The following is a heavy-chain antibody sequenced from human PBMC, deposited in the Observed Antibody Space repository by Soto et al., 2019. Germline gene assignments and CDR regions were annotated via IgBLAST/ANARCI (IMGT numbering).Heavy chain of an antibody. CDR3: TRELNTESSAYYSFAY. CDR1: CYTFTAYG. CDR2: VSTNDDRT. V-gene: IGHV1-18*01. J-gene: IGHJ4*01. D-gene: IGHD3-22*01. Sequence: ASGQVSGKTSCYTFTAYGLAWLRQAPGQRPEWMGWVSTNDDRTNYAQKFQGRVTMTTDRSTTTTYMELRSLRADDTAVYYCTRELNTESSAYYSFAYWGNGTLVTVSS.